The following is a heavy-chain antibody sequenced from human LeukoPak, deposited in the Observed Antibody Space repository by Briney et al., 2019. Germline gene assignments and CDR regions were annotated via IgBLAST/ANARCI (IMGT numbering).Heavy chain of an antibody. V-gene: IGHV3-74*01. Sequence: GGSLRLSCAASGFTFSRFWMHWVRQAPGKGLVWASRINTDGSDITYADSVKGRFTISRDNAKNTVYLQMNSLRAEDTAVYYCAKDDSGWSFDYWGQGTLVTVSS. D-gene: IGHD6-19*01. J-gene: IGHJ4*02. CDR3: AKDDSGWSFDY. CDR2: INTDGSDI. CDR1: GFTFSRFW.